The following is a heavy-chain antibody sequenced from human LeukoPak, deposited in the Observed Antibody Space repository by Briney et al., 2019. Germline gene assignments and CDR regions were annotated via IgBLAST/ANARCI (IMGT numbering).Heavy chain of an antibody. J-gene: IGHJ4*02. D-gene: IGHD5-18*01. CDR2: INPNSGGT. Sequence: ASVKVSCKASGYTFTRYYMHWVRQAPGQGLEWMGWINPNSGGTNYAQKFQGRVTMTRDTSISTACMELSRLRSDDTAVYYCARVLPLWLRDGGYFDYWGQGTLVTVSS. CDR3: ARVLPLWLRDGGYFDY. V-gene: IGHV1-2*02. CDR1: GYTFTRYY.